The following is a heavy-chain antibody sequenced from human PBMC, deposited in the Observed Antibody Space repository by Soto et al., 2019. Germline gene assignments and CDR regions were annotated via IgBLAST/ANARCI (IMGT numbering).Heavy chain of an antibody. J-gene: IGHJ3*01. CDR2: IYPSDSNT. V-gene: IGHV5-51*01. CDR3: ASRKVTSDAFDF. Sequence: GGSLKISCQGSGYRFTSQWIGWVRQMPGKGLEWMGVIYPSDSNTKYSPSFQGQVTISADNSISTAFLQWGGLRASDSAIYYCASRKVTSDAFDFWGQGTVVTVSS. D-gene: IGHD4-4*01. CDR1: GYRFTSQW.